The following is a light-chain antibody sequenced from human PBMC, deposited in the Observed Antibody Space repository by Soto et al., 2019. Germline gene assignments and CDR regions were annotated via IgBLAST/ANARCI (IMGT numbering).Light chain of an antibody. V-gene: IGKV3-11*01. J-gene: IGKJ4*01. CDR1: QSVGSN. CDR3: QQRSNWLT. Sequence: DIVLTQSPATLSVSTGEKATLSCRASQSVGSNLAWYEQKFGQAPRLLIHGASIRATGVPSRFSGSGSGTEFTPANSCLEPEDFAVYYCQQRSNWLTFGGGTKVEIK. CDR2: GAS.